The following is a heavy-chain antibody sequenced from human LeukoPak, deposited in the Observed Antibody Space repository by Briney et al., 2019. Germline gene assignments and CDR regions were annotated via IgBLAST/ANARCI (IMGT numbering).Heavy chain of an antibody. J-gene: IGHJ4*02. CDR1: GYTFTSYG. D-gene: IGHD3-22*01. Sequence: GASVKVSCKASGYTFTSYGISWVRQAPGQGLEWMGWISAYNGNTNYAQKLQGRVTMTTDTSTSTAYMELRSLRSDDTAVYYCARVGNHYYDSSGYYYVDDYWGRGTLVTVSS. V-gene: IGHV1-18*01. CDR2: ISAYNGNT. CDR3: ARVGNHYYDSSGYYYVDDY.